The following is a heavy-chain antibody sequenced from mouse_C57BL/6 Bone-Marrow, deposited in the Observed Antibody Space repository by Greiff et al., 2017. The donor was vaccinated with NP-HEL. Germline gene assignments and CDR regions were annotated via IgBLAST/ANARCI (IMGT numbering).Heavy chain of an antibody. Sequence: VQRVESGAELARPGASVKLSCKASGYTFTSYGISWVKQRTGQGLEWIGEIYPRSGNTYYNEKFKGKATLTADKSSSTPYMELRSLTSEDSAVSFFSSKPYDYDAFAYWGQGTLVTVSA. V-gene: IGHV1-81*01. J-gene: IGHJ3*01. CDR1: GYTFTSYG. D-gene: IGHD2-4*01. CDR2: IYPRSGNT. CDR3: SSKPYDYDAFAY.